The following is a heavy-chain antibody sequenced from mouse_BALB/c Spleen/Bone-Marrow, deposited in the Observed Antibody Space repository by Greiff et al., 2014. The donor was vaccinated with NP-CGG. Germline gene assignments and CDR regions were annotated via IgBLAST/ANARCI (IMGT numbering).Heavy chain of an antibody. D-gene: IGHD2-3*01. CDR1: GFTFSSFG. CDR2: ISSGSSTI. CDR3: ARSPRWIPPDY. J-gene: IGHJ2*01. Sequence: EVQLVESGGGLVQPGGSRKLSCAASGFTFSSFGMHWVRQAPEKGPEWVAYISSGSSTIYYADTVKGRFTIARDNPKNTLFLQMTSLRAEDTAMYYCARSPRWIPPDYWGQGTTLTVSA. V-gene: IGHV5-17*02.